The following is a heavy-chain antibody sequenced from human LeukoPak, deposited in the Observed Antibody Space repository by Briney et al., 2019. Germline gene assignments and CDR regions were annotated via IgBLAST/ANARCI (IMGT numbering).Heavy chain of an antibody. CDR3: ARRGFGELLDYYFDY. CDR1: GYTFISNY. V-gene: IGHV1-2*02. CDR2: INPNSGGT. Sequence: ASVKVSCKASGYTFISNYMHWVRQAPGQGLEWMGWINPNSGGTNYAQKFQGRVTMTGDTSISTAYVEVSRLRPDDTAVYYCARRGFGELLDYYFDYWGQGTLVTVSS. J-gene: IGHJ4*02. D-gene: IGHD3-10*01.